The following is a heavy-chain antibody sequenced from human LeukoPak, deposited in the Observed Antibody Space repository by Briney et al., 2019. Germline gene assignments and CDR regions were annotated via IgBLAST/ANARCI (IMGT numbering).Heavy chain of an antibody. D-gene: IGHD6-19*01. V-gene: IGHV3-30*02. Sequence: GGSLRLSCAASGFTFSSYGMHWVRQAPGKGLEWVAFIRYDGSDKHYADSVKGRFTISRDNSKNTLYLQMNSLRAEDTAVYYCAKSIPTIAVAVSTRQWGQGTLVTVSS. J-gene: IGHJ4*02. CDR2: IRYDGSDK. CDR1: GFTFSSYG. CDR3: AKSIPTIAVAVSTRQ.